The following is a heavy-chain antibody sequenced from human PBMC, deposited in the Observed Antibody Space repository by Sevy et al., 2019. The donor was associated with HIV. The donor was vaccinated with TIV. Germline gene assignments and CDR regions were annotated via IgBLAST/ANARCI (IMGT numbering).Heavy chain of an antibody. Sequence: ASVKVSCKASGYTFTGYYLHWVRQAPGQGLEWMGWINPKSGGTNYAAKFQGRVTMTRDTSISTASMELSRLRSDDTAVYYCTRSAAEAKNFYCGGDCYSDYWGQGTLVTVSS. CDR3: TRSAAEAKNFYCGGDCYSDY. CDR2: INPKSGGT. J-gene: IGHJ4*02. D-gene: IGHD2-21*02. V-gene: IGHV1-2*02. CDR1: GYTFTGYY.